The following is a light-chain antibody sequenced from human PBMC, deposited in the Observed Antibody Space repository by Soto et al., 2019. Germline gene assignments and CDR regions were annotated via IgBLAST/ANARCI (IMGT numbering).Light chain of an antibody. V-gene: IGLV1-44*01. CDR2: RSN. CDR3: AAWDDSLDGYV. J-gene: IGLJ1*01. Sequence: QSVLTQPPSASGTPGQRVSVSCSGSSSNLGSNTVHWYQQLPGTAPKLLMYRSNQRPSGVSDRFSGSKSGTSASLAISGLQSEDEADYYCAAWDDSLDGYVFGTGTKVTVL. CDR1: SSNLGSNT.